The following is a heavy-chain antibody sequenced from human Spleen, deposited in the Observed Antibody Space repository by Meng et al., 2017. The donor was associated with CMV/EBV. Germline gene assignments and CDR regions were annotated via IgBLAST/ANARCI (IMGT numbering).Heavy chain of an antibody. V-gene: IGHV1-2*02. J-gene: IGHJ6*02. CDR2: INSNSGAT. D-gene: IGHD2-2*02. CDR3: ARDVGALTSCYTCYYYGMDV. CDR1: GYTFSDYH. Sequence: ASVKVSCKASGYTFSDYHTHWVRQAPGQGLEWMGWINSNSGATHFAQKFQGRVTMTRDTSISTAYMELSSLRSDDTAVYYCARDVGALTSCYTCYYYGMDVWGQGTTVTVSS.